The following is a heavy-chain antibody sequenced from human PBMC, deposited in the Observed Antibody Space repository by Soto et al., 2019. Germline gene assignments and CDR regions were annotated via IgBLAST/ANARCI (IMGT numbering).Heavy chain of an antibody. CDR3: AREGLLWFGELALDP. J-gene: IGHJ5*02. D-gene: IGHD3-10*01. V-gene: IGHV4-4*02. CDR1: SGSISSSNW. CDR2: IYHSGST. Sequence: QVQLQESGPGLVKPSGTLSLTCAVSSGSISSSNWWCWVRQPPGKGLEWIGEIYHSGSTNYNPSLKSRVTRSVDKSKNQFSLKLSSVTAADTAVYYCAREGLLWFGELALDPWGQGTLVTVSS.